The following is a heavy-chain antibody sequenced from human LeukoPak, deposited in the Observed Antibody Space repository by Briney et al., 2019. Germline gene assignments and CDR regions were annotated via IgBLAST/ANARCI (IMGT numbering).Heavy chain of an antibody. D-gene: IGHD6-13*01. J-gene: IGHJ4*02. CDR2: INPNSGGA. Sequence: ASVKVSCKASGYTFTAYYIHCVRQAPGQGLEWMGRINPNSGGANYAQKFQGTVTMTRDTSINTAYMELRWLKSDDTAVYYCARDHLAAAGSGGWGQGTLVTVSS. CDR3: ARDHLAAAGSGG. V-gene: IGHV1-2*06. CDR1: GYTFTAYY.